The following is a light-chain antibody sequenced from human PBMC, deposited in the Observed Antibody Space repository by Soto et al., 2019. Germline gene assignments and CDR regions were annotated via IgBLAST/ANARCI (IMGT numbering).Light chain of an antibody. CDR2: TAS. CDR1: QSISNY. J-gene: IGKJ5*01. CDR3: QQSYTTSSIT. V-gene: IGKV1-39*01. Sequence: DIQMTQSPSSLSASVGDRVTITCRASQSISNYLNWYQQKPGKAPKLLIYTASSLQSGVPPRFRGSGSGTDFTLTISSLQPEDFATYYCQQSYTTSSITFGQGTRLEI.